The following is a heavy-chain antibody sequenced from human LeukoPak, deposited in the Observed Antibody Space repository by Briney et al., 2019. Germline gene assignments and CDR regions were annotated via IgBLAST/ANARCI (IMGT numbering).Heavy chain of an antibody. D-gene: IGHD4-17*01. V-gene: IGHV3-20*04. CDR1: GFTFDDYG. CDR2: INWNGGST. Sequence: GGSLRLSCAASGFTFDDYGMSWVRQAPGKGLEWVSGINWNGGSTGYADSVKGRFTISRDNAKNSLYLQMNSLRAEDTALYYCAKGRFTVTTREYYFDYWGQGTLVTVSS. J-gene: IGHJ4*02. CDR3: AKGRFTVTTREYYFDY.